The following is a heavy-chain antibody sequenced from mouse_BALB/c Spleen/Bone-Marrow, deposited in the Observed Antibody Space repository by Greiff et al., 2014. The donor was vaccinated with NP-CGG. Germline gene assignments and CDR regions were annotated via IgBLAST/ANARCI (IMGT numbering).Heavy chain of an antibody. V-gene: IGHV1S22*01. D-gene: IGHD2-1*01. CDR2: IYPGSGST. CDR3: TRTYGNYPAWFAY. Sequence: LKESGSELVRPGASVKLSCKASGYTFTSYLIHWVKQRPGQGLEWIGNIYPGSGSTNYDEKFKSKATLTVDTSSSTAYMQRSSLTSEDSAFYYCTRTYGNYPAWFAYWGQGTLVTVSA. J-gene: IGHJ3*01. CDR1: GYTFTSYL.